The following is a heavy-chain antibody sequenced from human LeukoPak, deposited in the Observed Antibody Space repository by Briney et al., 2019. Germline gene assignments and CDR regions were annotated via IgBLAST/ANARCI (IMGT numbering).Heavy chain of an antibody. CDR3: ARVCGYDSFFDP. J-gene: IGHJ5*02. D-gene: IGHD3-22*01. V-gene: IGHV4-59*08. Sequence: SETLSLTCAVYGGSFSGYYWSWIRQPPGKGLEWIGYIYYSGSTNYNPSLKSRVTISVDTSKNQFSLKLSSVTAADTAVYYCARVCGYDSFFDPWGQGTLVTVSS. CDR2: IYYSGST. CDR1: GGSFSGYY.